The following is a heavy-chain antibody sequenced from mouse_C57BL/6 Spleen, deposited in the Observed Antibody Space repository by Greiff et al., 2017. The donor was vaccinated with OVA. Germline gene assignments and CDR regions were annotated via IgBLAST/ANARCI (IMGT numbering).Heavy chain of an antibody. D-gene: IGHD1-1*01. CDR2: INPNTGGP. CDR1: GYTFTDYN. CDR3: AREKLRSLDD. J-gene: IGHJ2*01. Sequence: EVQLQQSGPELVKPGASVKMSCKASGYTFTDYNMHWVKQSHGKSLEWIGYINPNTGGPSYNQKFKGKATLAVNKSSSTAYMELRSLTSEDSADYYSAREKLRSLDDWGQGTTLTVSS. V-gene: IGHV1-22*01.